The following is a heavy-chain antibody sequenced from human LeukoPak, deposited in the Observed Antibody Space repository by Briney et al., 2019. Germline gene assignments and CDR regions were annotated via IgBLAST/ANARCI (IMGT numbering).Heavy chain of an antibody. CDR3: ARDPGCSGGSCYSSFDY. CDR1: GFTFSSYE. Sequence: GGSLRLSCAAPGFTFSSYEMKWVSQARGKGLEGGSYISSSGRNIYYADAVKGRFTICRDNAKNSLYLQMHSLRAEDTAVYYCARDPGCSGGSCYSSFDYWGQGTLVTVSS. D-gene: IGHD2-15*01. V-gene: IGHV3-48*03. CDR2: ISSSGRNI. J-gene: IGHJ4*02.